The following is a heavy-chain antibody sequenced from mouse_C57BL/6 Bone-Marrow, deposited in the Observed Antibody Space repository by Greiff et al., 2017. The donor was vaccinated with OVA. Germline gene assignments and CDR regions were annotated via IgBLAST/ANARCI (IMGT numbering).Heavy chain of an antibody. J-gene: IGHJ1*03. V-gene: IGHV3-6*01. CDR2: ISYDGSN. Sequence: VQLKESGPGLVKPSQSLSLTCSVTGYSITSGYYWNWIRQFPGNKLEWMGYISYDGSNNYNPSLKNRISITRDTSKNQFFLKLNSVTTEDTATYYCAEFSLYYYGSSHWYFDVWGTGTTVTVSS. CDR3: AEFSLYYYGSSHWYFDV. D-gene: IGHD1-1*01. CDR1: GYSITSGYY.